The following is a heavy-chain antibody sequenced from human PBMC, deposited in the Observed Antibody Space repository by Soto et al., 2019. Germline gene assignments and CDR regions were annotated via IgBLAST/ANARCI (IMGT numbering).Heavy chain of an antibody. CDR3: ARSFMKPVDCFDD. J-gene: IGHJ4*02. CDR1: TGSLSINY. Sequence: SETLSLTCTLSTGSLSINYWIWIRQSPGKGLEWIGNIYYSGSTNYNPSLKSRVTMSVDTSKNQFTLKLSAVTAADTGVYFCARSFMKPVDCFDDWGQGTLVTVSS. CDR2: IYYSGST. V-gene: IGHV4-59*01. D-gene: IGHD3-16*01.